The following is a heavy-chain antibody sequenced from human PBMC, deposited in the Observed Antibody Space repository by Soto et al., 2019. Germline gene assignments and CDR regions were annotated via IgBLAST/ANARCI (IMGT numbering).Heavy chain of an antibody. CDR1: GYSFTSYW. Sequence: PGESLKISCKGSGYSFTSYWIGWVRQMPGKGLEWMGIIYPGDSYTRYSPSFQGQVTISADKSISTAYLQWSSLKASDTAMYYCARQEAPYSSSSPYYYYGMDVWGQGTTVTVSS. D-gene: IGHD6-6*01. CDR2: IYPGDSYT. V-gene: IGHV5-51*01. CDR3: ARQEAPYSSSSPYYYYGMDV. J-gene: IGHJ6*02.